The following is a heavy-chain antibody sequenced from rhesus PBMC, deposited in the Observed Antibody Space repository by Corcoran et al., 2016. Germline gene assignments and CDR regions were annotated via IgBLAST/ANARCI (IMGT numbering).Heavy chain of an antibody. J-gene: IGHJ3*01. V-gene: IGHV4-73*01. CDR2: VVGNNANA. D-gene: IGHD1-1*01. Sequence: QVRLQQWGEGLVKPSETLSLTCAVYGGSISGYYFWTLIRQAPGRGLEWIGNVVGNNANAKYNSSLKNRVTISKDTSKKQFYLKLNSLTAADTAIYYCARGGQPHDAFDFWGQGLRVTVSS. CDR1: GGSISGYYF. CDR3: ARGGQPHDAFDF.